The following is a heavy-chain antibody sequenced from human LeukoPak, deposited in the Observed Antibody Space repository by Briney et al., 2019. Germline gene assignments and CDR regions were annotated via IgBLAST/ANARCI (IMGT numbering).Heavy chain of an antibody. CDR1: GGSISSGGYY. CDR3: ARDRGIAARHHYFDY. Sequence: SQTRSLTCTVSGGSISSGGYYWSWIRQHPGKGLEWIGYIYYSGSTYYNPSLKSRVTISVDTSKNQFSLKLSSVTAADTAVYYCARDRGIAARHHYFDYWGQGTLVTVSS. D-gene: IGHD6-6*01. CDR2: IYYSGST. V-gene: IGHV4-31*03. J-gene: IGHJ4*02.